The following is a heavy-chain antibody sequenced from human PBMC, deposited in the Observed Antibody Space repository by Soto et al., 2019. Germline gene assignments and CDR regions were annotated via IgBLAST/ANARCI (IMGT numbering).Heavy chain of an antibody. CDR3: AKDQPGMDV. CDR1: GFTFSSYG. V-gene: IGHV3-30*18. Sequence: QVQLVESGGGVVQPGRSLRLSCAASGFTFSSYGMHWVRQAPGKGLEWVAVISYDGSNKYYVDSVKGRFTISRDNSKNTLYLQMNSLRAEDTAVYYCAKDQPGMDVWGQGTTVTVSS. J-gene: IGHJ6*02. CDR2: ISYDGSNK.